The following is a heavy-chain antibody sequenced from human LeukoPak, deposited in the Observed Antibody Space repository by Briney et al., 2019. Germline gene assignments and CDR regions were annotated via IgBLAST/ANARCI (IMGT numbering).Heavy chain of an antibody. CDR1: GFTFSSYW. V-gene: IGHV3-7*03. CDR3: ARGNDYGDYTGLAPFGY. Sequence: GGSLRLSCAASGFTFSSYWMSWVRQAPGKGLEWVANIKQDGSEKYYVDSVKGRFTISRDNAKNSLYLQMNSLRAEDTAVYYCARGNDYGDYTGLAPFGYWGQGTLVAVSS. J-gene: IGHJ4*02. D-gene: IGHD4-17*01. CDR2: IKQDGSEK.